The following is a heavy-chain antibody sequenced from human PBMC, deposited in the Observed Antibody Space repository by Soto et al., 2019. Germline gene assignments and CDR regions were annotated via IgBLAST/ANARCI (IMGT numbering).Heavy chain of an antibody. CDR3: ARQYYDILTVYYDAFDI. CDR1: GGSISSYY. V-gene: IGHV4-59*01. D-gene: IGHD3-9*01. CDR2: IYYSGST. J-gene: IGHJ3*02. Sequence: SETLSLTCTVSGGSISSYYWSWIRQPPGKGLEWIGYIYYSGSTNYNPSLKSRVTISVDTSKNQFSLKLSSVTAADTAVYYCARQYYDILTVYYDAFDIWGQGTMVTVSS.